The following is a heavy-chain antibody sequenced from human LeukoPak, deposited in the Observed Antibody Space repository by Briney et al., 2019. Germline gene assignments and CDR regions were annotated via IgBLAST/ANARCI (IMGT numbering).Heavy chain of an antibody. Sequence: SETLSLTCAVYGGPFSGYYWSWIRQPPGKGLEWIGEINHSGSTNYNPSLKSRVTISVDTSKNQFSLKLSSVTAADTAVYYCARDGVYYYYYMDVWGKGTTVTVSS. J-gene: IGHJ6*03. CDR1: GGPFSGYY. CDR2: INHSGST. D-gene: IGHD4-17*01. CDR3: ARDGVYYYYYMDV. V-gene: IGHV4-34*01.